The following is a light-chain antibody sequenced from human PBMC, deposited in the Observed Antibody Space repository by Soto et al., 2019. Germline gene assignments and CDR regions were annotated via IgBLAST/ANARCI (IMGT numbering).Light chain of an antibody. V-gene: IGKV1-27*01. CDR3: QKLNGGPLT. J-gene: IGKJ3*01. Sequence: DIQLTQFPSSLSASVEDRVTITCRASQAIGTYLAWYQQKPGKVPRLLIYAASTLPSGVPSRFSGSRSGTDFTLPGSSLQPEDVATYYCQKLNGGPLTVGPGTKVEIK. CDR2: AAS. CDR1: QAIGTY.